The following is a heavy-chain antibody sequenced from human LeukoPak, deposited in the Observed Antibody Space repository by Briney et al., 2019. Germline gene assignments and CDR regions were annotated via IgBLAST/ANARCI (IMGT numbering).Heavy chain of an antibody. V-gene: IGHV4-4*07. Sequence: SETLSLTCTVSGGSINNYYWSWIRQPAGKGLEWIGRINPSGSTKNNPSLKSRVTMSLDTRKNQLSLNLGSVTAADTAVYYCARASYYENRNNIAFDLWGRGTMVTVSS. CDR3: ARASYYENRNNIAFDL. J-gene: IGHJ3*01. D-gene: IGHD3-10*01. CDR1: GGSINNYY. CDR2: INPSGST.